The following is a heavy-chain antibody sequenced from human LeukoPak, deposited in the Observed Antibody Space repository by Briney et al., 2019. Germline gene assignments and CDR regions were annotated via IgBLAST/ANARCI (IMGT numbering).Heavy chain of an antibody. Sequence: GGSLRLSCAASGFAFRNYAMSWVRQAPGKGLEWVSAISASGGTPYYADSVKGRFTISRDNSQNTLYLQMNSLRAEDTAVYYCAKRHIAALGGDAFDAWGQGTMVTVSS. CDR1: GFAFRNYA. V-gene: IGHV3-23*01. J-gene: IGHJ3*01. D-gene: IGHD5-12*01. CDR2: ISASGGTP. CDR3: AKRHIAALGGDAFDA.